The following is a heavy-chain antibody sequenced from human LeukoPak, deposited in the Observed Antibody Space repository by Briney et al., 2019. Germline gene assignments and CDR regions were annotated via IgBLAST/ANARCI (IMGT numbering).Heavy chain of an antibody. CDR3: ARAKITVALFDY. CDR1: GGSFSGYY. Sequence: SETLSLTCAVYGGSFSGYYWSWIRQPPGKGLEWIGEINHSGSTNYNPSLKSRVTISVDTSKNQFSLKLSSVTAADTAVYYCARAKITVALFDYWGQGTLVTVSS. V-gene: IGHV4-34*01. D-gene: IGHD6-19*01. CDR2: INHSGST. J-gene: IGHJ4*02.